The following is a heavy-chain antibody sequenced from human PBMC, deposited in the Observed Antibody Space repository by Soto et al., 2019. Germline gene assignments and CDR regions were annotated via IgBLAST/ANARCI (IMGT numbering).Heavy chain of an antibody. CDR3: ARDAYSSSSYYYGMDV. D-gene: IGHD6-6*01. Sequence: SLRLSCAASGFTLSSYSMNWVRQAPGKGLEWVSSISSSSSYIYYADSVKGRFTISRDNAKNSLYLQMNSLRAEDTAVYYCARDAYSSSSYYYGMDVWGQGTTVTVSS. J-gene: IGHJ6*02. CDR1: GFTLSSYS. V-gene: IGHV3-21*01. CDR2: ISSSSSYI.